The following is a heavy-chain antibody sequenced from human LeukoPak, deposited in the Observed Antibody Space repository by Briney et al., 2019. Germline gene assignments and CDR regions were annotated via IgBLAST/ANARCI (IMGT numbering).Heavy chain of an antibody. J-gene: IGHJ4*02. CDR2: ISSSSSYI. V-gene: IGHV3-21*01. CDR3: AKALRYCSSTSCYSIGSDY. Sequence: GGSLRLSCAASGFTFSSYSMNWVRQAPGKGLEWVSSISSSSSYIYYADSVKGRFTISRDNAKNSLYLQMNSLRAEDTAVYYCAKALRYCSSTSCYSIGSDYWGQGTLVTVSS. CDR1: GFTFSSYS. D-gene: IGHD2-2*01.